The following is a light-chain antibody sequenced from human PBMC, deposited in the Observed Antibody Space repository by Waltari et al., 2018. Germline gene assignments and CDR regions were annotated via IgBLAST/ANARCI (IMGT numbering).Light chain of an antibody. CDR1: QDISSY. V-gene: IGKV1-9*01. CDR3: QQFKTYPLT. CDR2: AAF. Sequence: IQLTQSPSSLSASVGDPVPITGRASQDISSYLAWYQQKPEQAPKILISAAFTLQSGVPPRFSGSGSGADFTLTISSLQPEDFATYYCQQFKTYPLTFGQGTRLEIK. J-gene: IGKJ5*01.